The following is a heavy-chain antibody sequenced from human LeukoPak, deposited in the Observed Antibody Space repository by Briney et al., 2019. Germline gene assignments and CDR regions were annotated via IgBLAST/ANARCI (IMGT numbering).Heavy chain of an antibody. Sequence: ASVKVSCKASGYTFTSYGITWVRQAPGQGLEWMGGISVDNGNTNYAQKLQGRVTMTTDTSTSTAYMELRSLRSDDTAVYYCARKGEPKSSNLYYYYGMDVWGQGTTVTVSS. J-gene: IGHJ6*02. D-gene: IGHD1-14*01. CDR1: GYTFTSYG. CDR3: ARKGEPKSSNLYYYYGMDV. CDR2: ISVDNGNT. V-gene: IGHV1-18*01.